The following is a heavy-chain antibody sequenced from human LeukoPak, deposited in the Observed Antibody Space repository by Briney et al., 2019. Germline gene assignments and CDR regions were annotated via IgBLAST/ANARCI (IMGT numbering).Heavy chain of an antibody. V-gene: IGHV1-69*04. J-gene: IGHJ4*02. CDR1: GGTFSSYA. D-gene: IGHD5-24*01. CDR2: IIPILGIA. CDR3: ARDGSGYNEYFDY. Sequence: SVKVSCKASGGTFSSYAISWVRQAPGQGLEWMGRIIPILGIANYAQKFQGRVTITADKSTSTAYMELSSLRSEDTAVYYCARDGSGYNEYFDYWGQGTLVTVSS.